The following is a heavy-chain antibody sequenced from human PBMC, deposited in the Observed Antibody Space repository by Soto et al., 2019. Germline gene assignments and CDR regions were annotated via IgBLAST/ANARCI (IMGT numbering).Heavy chain of an antibody. D-gene: IGHD6-13*01. CDR3: ARYPGIAAAGIDDFDY. CDR1: GYTFTSYG. V-gene: IGHV1-46*03. CDR2: INPSGGST. J-gene: IGHJ4*02. Sequence: ASVKVSCKASGYTFTSYGITWVRQAPGQGLEWMGIINPSGGSTSYAQKFQGRVTMTRDTSTSTVYMELSSLRSEDTAVYYCARYPGIAAAGIDDFDYWGQGTLVTVSS.